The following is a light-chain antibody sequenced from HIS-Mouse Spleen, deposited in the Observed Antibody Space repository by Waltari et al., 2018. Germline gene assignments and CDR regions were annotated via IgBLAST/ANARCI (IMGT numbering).Light chain of an antibody. CDR2: EVS. Sequence: QSALTQPPSASGSPGQSVTISCTGTSSDVGGYNYVSWYQQHPGKAPKLMIYEVSKRPSGVPDRVCGSKSGNTAPLTVSGLQAEDEADYYCSSYAGSNNLVFGGGTKLTVL. CDR1: SSDVGGYNY. CDR3: SSYAGSNNLV. J-gene: IGLJ2*01. V-gene: IGLV2-8*01.